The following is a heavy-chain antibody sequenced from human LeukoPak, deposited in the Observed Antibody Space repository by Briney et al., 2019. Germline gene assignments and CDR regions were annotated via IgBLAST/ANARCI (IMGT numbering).Heavy chain of an antibody. CDR1: GGSISSYY. CDR3: ARDRCSSTSCYHNSFDP. D-gene: IGHD2-2*01. V-gene: IGHV4-59*01. CDR2: IYYSGRT. Sequence: SETLCLTCTVSGGSISSYYWSWIRQPPGRGLEWIGCIYYSGRTNYTPSLKSRVTISVDTSKNQFSLKLSSVTAADTAVYYCARDRCSSTSCYHNSFDPWGQGTLVTVSS. J-gene: IGHJ5*02.